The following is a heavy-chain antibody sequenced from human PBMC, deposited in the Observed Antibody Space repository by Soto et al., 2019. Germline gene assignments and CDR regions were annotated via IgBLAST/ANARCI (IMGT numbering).Heavy chain of an antibody. CDR1: GYTFTSYG. J-gene: IGHJ4*02. V-gene: IGHV1-18*01. CDR2: ISAYNGNT. Sequence: QVQLVQSVAEVKKLGASVKVSCKASGYTFTSYGISWVRQAPGQVLELMGWISAYNGNTNYPQKLQGRVTMTTDTSTSTVYMELRSLRSDDTAEYYCARDPLGYSSGWSYFDYWGEGTLVTVSS. D-gene: IGHD6-19*01. CDR3: ARDPLGYSSGWSYFDY.